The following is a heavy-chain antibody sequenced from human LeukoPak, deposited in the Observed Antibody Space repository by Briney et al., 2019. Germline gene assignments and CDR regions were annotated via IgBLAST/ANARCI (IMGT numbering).Heavy chain of an antibody. Sequence: SVKVSCKASGGTFSSYAISWARQAPGQGLEWMGRIIPILGIANYAQKFQGRVTITADKSTSTAYMELSSLRSEDTAVYYCARERMDSSGWYDQGYYGMDVWGQGTTVTVSS. CDR2: IIPILGIA. V-gene: IGHV1-69*04. CDR1: GGTFSSYA. D-gene: IGHD6-19*01. J-gene: IGHJ6*02. CDR3: ARERMDSSGWYDQGYYGMDV.